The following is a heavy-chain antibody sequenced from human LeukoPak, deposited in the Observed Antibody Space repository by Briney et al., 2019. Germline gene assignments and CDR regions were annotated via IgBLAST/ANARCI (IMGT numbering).Heavy chain of an antibody. CDR1: GYTFTGYY. CDR3: ARAQFGFWSGYPAGGY. CDR2: INPNSGGT. Sequence: ASVKVSCKASGYTFTGYYMHWVRQAPGQGLEWMGRINPNSGGTNYAQKFQGRVTMTRNTSISTAYMELSSLRSEDTAVYYCARAQFGFWSGYPAGGYWGQGTLVTVSS. V-gene: IGHV1-2*06. J-gene: IGHJ4*02. D-gene: IGHD3-3*01.